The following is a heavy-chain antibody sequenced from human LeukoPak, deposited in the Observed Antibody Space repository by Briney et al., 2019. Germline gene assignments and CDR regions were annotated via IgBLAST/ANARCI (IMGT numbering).Heavy chain of an antibody. J-gene: IGHJ3*02. Sequence: PGGSLRLSCAASGFTFSSYSMNWVRQAPGKGLEWVATMTSSNTIYYADSVKGRFTISRDNAENSVYLQMNSLRAEDTAMYYCARNILFAFDIWGQGTMVTVSS. V-gene: IGHV3-69-1*01. CDR3: ARNILFAFDI. CDR1: GFTFSSYS. CDR2: MTSSNTI.